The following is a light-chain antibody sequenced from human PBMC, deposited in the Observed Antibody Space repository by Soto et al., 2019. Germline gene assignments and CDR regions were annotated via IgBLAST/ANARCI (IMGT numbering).Light chain of an antibody. V-gene: IGKV1-5*01. CDR1: QSISSW. CDR2: DAS. CDR3: QQYNSYPWT. Sequence: DIQMTHSPSTLSASVGDRVTITCRASQSISSWLAWYQQKPGKAPKLLIYDASSLESGVPSRFSGSGSGTEFTLTISSLQPDDFATYYCQQYNSYPWTFGQGTKADIK. J-gene: IGKJ1*01.